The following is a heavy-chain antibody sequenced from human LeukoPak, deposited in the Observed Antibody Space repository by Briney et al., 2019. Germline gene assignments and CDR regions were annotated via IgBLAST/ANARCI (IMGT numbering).Heavy chain of an antibody. J-gene: IGHJ4*02. CDR1: GGSISSYY. D-gene: IGHD3-9*01. V-gene: IGHV4-59*01. CDR2: IYYSGST. Sequence: PSETLSLTCTVSGGSISSYYWSWIRQPPGKGLEWIGYIYYSGSTNYNPSLKSRVTISVDTSKNQFSLKLSSVTAADTAVYYCARTRTADILTGDPFDYWGQGTLVTVSS. CDR3: ARTRTADILTGDPFDY.